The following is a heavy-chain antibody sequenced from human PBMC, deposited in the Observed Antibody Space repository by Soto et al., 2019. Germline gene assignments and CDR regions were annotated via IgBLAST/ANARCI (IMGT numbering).Heavy chain of an antibody. D-gene: IGHD1-1*01. V-gene: IGHV4-59*08. CDR2: IQYNGYS. Sequence: QVQLQESGPGLVKPSETLSLTCTVSGGSITNYYCSWFRQPPGKGLEWIGYIQYNGYSAYNLSLKRRVTMSMDTSQTQFSLMLESVPATDTAVYYCARHGFWSLHGLVDVWGQGTTVIVSS. CDR1: GGSITNYY. CDR3: ARHGFWSLHGLVDV. J-gene: IGHJ6*02.